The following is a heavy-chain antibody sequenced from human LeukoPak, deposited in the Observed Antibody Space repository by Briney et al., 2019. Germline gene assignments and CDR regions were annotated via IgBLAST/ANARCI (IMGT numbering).Heavy chain of an antibody. CDR3: ARLNQQWLVLDFDY. J-gene: IGHJ4*02. Sequence: SETLSLTCTVSGGSISSYYWGWIRQPPGKGLEWIGSIYYSGSTYYNPSLKSRVTISVDTSKNQFSLKLSSVTAADTAVYYCARLNQQWLVLDFDYWGQGTLVTVSS. D-gene: IGHD6-19*01. CDR2: IYYSGST. CDR1: GGSISSYY. V-gene: IGHV4-39*01.